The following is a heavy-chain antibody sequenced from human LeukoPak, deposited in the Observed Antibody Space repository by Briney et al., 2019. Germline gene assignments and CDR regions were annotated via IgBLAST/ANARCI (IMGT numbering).Heavy chain of an antibody. V-gene: IGHV4-39*01. J-gene: IGHJ4*02. CDR2: IYYSGST. Sequence: SETLSLTCTVSGGSISRSSYYWGWIRQPPGKGLEWIGSIYYSGSTYYNPSLKSRVTISVDTSKNQFSLKLSSVTAADTAVYYCASTLVSRGYSPFDYWGQGTLVTVSS. CDR1: GGSISRSSYY. D-gene: IGHD5-18*01. CDR3: ASTLVSRGYSPFDY.